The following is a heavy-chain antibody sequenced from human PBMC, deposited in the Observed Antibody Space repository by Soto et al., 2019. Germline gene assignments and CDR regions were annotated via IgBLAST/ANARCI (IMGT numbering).Heavy chain of an antibody. D-gene: IGHD2-15*01. J-gene: IGHJ6*02. CDR2: ISGSGGST. CDR3: AKKGTPTVYYYYGMDV. Sequence: TGGSLRLSCAASGFTFSSDAMSWVRQAPGKGLEWVSAISGSGGSTYYADSVKGRFTISRDNSKNTLYLQMNSLRAEDTAVYYCAKKGTPTVYYYYGMDVWGQGTTVTVSS. V-gene: IGHV3-23*01. CDR1: GFTFSSDA.